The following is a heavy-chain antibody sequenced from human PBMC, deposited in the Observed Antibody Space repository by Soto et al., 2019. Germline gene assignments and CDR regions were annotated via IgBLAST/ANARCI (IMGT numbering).Heavy chain of an antibody. CDR3: AKDPLHDDTPGYFQH. D-gene: IGHD3-9*01. Sequence: GGSLRLSCAASGFTFSSYAMSWVRQAPGKGLEWVSAISGSGGSTYYADSVKGRFTISRDNSKNTLYLQMNSLRAEDTAVYYCAKDPLHDDTPGYFQHWGQDTLVTAPQ. V-gene: IGHV3-23*01. CDR2: ISGSGGST. CDR1: GFTFSSYA. J-gene: IGHJ1*01.